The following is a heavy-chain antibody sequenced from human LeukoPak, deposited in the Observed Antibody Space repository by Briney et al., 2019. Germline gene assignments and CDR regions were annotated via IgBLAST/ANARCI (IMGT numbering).Heavy chain of an antibody. Sequence: PSETLSLTCAVSGYSISSGYYWGWIRQPPGKGLEWIGSSYHRGSTYYNPSLKSRVTISVDTSKNLFSLKLNSVTAADTAVYYCARDSLRGYYDSSGYSGAQTTFDYWGQGTLVTVSS. CDR1: GYSISSGYY. V-gene: IGHV4-38-2*02. D-gene: IGHD3-22*01. CDR3: ARDSLRGYYDSSGYSGAQTTFDY. J-gene: IGHJ4*02. CDR2: SYHRGST.